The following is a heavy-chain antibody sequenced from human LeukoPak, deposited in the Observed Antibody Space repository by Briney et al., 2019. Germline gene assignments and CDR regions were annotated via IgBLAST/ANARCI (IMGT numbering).Heavy chain of an antibody. Sequence: GGSLRLSCAASGFTFSSYAMHWVRQAPGKGLEWVAVISYDGSNKYYADSVKGRFTISRDNSKNTLYLQMNSLRAEDTAVYYCARDGYTAMENWFDPRGQGTLVTVSS. D-gene: IGHD5-18*01. CDR1: GFTFSSYA. J-gene: IGHJ5*02. CDR3: ARDGYTAMENWFDP. V-gene: IGHV3-30*04. CDR2: ISYDGSNK.